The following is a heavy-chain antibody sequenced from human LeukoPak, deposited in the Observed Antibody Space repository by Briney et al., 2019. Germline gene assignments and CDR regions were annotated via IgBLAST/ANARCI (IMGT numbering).Heavy chain of an antibody. CDR2: INAGNGNI. V-gene: IGHV1-3*01. CDR3: ARAWELLPFDY. Sequence: ASVKVSCKASGHTSTTYAIHWVRQAPGQGLEWMGWINAGNGNIKYSQKFQGRVTITGDTSASTAYMELSSLRSEDTAVYYCARAWELLPFDYWGQGTLVTVSS. D-gene: IGHD1-26*01. CDR1: GHTSTTYA. J-gene: IGHJ4*02.